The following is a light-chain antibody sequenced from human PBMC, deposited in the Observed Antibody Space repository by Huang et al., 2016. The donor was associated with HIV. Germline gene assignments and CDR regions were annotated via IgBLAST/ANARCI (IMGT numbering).Light chain of an antibody. V-gene: IGKV1-39*01. Sequence: IQLTQSPTSLSASVGDRVTIACRASQAIGTYLNWFQQKPGRAPKRLIYGVSSLHTGIPSRFIGAGSGTDFTLTIRGLQFDDFATYFCQQSYSALITFGQGTRLEIK. CDR2: GVS. J-gene: IGKJ5*01. CDR1: QAIGTY. CDR3: QQSYSALIT.